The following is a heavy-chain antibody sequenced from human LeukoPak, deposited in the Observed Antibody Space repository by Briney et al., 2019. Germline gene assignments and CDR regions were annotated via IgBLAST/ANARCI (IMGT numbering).Heavy chain of an antibody. D-gene: IGHD1-26*01. CDR2: NSYSGNT. J-gene: IGHJ4*02. CDR1: GGSISSYY. CDR3: ARVGSGSFDC. Sequence: SETLSLTCTVSGGSISSYYWSWIRQPPGKGLEWIGYNSYSGNTNYNPSLKSRVTISVDTSKNHFSLNLSSVTAADTAVYYCARVGSGSFDCWGQGILVIVSS. V-gene: IGHV4-59*01.